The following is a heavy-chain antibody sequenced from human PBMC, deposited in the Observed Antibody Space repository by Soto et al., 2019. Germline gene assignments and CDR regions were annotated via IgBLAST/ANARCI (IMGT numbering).Heavy chain of an antibody. D-gene: IGHD4-4*01. V-gene: IGHV3-23*01. CDR2: ITATNGNT. J-gene: IGHJ4*02. CDR3: AKDEGTASTVFDY. CDR1: GFTFKAYA. Sequence: GGSLRLSCVASGFTFKAYAMGWVRQAPGKGLEWVSSITATNGNTYYADSVRGRFTIARDNSRNSLFLQMNGLRPEDSALYYCAKDEGTASTVFDYWGQGTLVTVSS.